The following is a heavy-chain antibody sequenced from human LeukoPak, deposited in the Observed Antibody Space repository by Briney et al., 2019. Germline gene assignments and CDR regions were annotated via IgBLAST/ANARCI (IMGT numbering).Heavy chain of an antibody. D-gene: IGHD3-9*01. V-gene: IGHV4-34*01. CDR2: INHSGST. Sequence: SETLSLTCAVYGGSFSGYYWSWIRRPPGKGLEWIGEINHSGSTNYNPSLKSRVTISVDTSKNQFSLKLSSVTAADTAVYYCAGEYYDILTGYYDDAFDIWGQGTMVTVSS. J-gene: IGHJ3*02. CDR1: GGSFSGYY. CDR3: AGEYYDILTGYYDDAFDI.